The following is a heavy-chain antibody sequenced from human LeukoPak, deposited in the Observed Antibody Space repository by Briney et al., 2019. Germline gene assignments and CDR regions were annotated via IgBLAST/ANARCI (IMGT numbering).Heavy chain of an antibody. CDR2: INPNSDGT. D-gene: IGHD1-26*01. V-gene: IGHV1-2*02. CDR1: GYTFTGYY. CDR3: ARVVNERELPTIDY. Sequence: ASVKVSCKASGYTFTGYYMHWVRQAPGQGLEWMGWINPNSDGTNYAQKFQGRVTMTRDTSISTAYMELSRLRSDDTAVYYCARVVNERELPTIDYWGQGTLVTVSS. J-gene: IGHJ4*02.